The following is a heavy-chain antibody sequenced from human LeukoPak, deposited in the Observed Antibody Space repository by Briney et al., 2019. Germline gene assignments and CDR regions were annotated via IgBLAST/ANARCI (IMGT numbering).Heavy chain of an antibody. CDR1: GGSFGGQY. J-gene: IGHJ4*02. Sequence: PSETLPLTCAVYGGSFGGQYWSWIRQPPGKGLECLGEIYPSGGPNYNPSLKSRVTISLDTSKDQFSLRLSSVTAADTAVYSCARVRIDSGSYYFDYWGQGTLVTVSS. D-gene: IGHD1-26*01. CDR3: ARVRIDSGSYYFDY. CDR2: IYPSGGP. V-gene: IGHV4-34*01.